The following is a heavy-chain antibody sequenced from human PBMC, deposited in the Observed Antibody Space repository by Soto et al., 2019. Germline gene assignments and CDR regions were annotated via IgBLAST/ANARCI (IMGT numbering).Heavy chain of an antibody. D-gene: IGHD6-19*01. CDR2: VNWNGGST. CDR3: ARGPSGWYYFDS. V-gene: IGHV3-20*04. J-gene: IGHJ4*02. Sequence: EVQLVESGGGVVRPGGSLRLSCAASGFNFGDYGMSWVRQVPGKGPEWVSGVNWNGGSTGYADSVKGRFTISRDNAKSSLYLQVNSLRAEVTALYYCARGPSGWYYFDSWGQGTLVTVSS. CDR1: GFNFGDYG.